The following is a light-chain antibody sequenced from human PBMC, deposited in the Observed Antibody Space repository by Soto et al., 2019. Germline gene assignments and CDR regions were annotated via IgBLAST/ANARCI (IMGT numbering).Light chain of an antibody. CDR2: DAS. Sequence: IMLTQSPATLSFSPRETTTLACRAIQSVGSDLAWVQVKPGQAPRLLIYDASDRATGVPDRFSGSGSGTDFTLTIRSLEPEDFALYFCQQRGDWRPAITFGQGTRLEIK. CDR1: QSVGSD. V-gene: IGKV3-11*01. CDR3: QQRGDWRPAIT. J-gene: IGKJ5*01.